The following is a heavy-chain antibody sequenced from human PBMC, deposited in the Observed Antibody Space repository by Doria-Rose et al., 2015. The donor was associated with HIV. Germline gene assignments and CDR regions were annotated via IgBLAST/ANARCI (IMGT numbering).Heavy chain of an antibody. Sequence: QVQLQESGPGLVKPSETLSLTCSVSGASVSSRGYYWNWIRQVPGKGLESLGYTYYTGTSDYSPSLKSRLNMAVDTSKNQFSLKLSFVTVADTAGYYCARMGSYRELDYWGKEALVIVSA. D-gene: IGHD3-3*01. CDR3: ARMGSYRELDY. CDR2: TYYTGTS. V-gene: IGHV4-31*03. CDR1: GASVSSRGYY. J-gene: IGHJ4*02.